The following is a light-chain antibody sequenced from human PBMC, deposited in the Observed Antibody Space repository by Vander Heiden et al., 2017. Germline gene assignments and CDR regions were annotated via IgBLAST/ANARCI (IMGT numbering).Light chain of an antibody. J-gene: IGKJ1*01. CDR1: QSISSW. CDR2: KAS. V-gene: IGKV1-5*03. Sequence: DIQMTQSPSILSASVGDRVTITCRASQSISSWLAWYQQKPGKAPKLLIYKASSLESGVPSRFSGSGSGTEFTLTISSLQPDDFATYYCQQDNSYYRTFGQGTKVEIK. CDR3: QQDNSYYRT.